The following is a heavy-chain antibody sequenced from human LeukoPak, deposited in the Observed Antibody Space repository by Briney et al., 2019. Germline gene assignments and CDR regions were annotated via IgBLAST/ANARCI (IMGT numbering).Heavy chain of an antibody. CDR1: GYAFTGYY. D-gene: IGHD6-19*01. J-gene: IGHJ4*02. CDR3: ARGSGWSSSFDY. Sequence: ASVKVSCKASGYAFTGYYMHWVRQAPGQGLEWMGWINPNSGGTNYAQKFQGRVTMTRDTSISTAYMELSRLRSDDTAVYYCARGSGWSSSFDYWGQGTLVTVSS. CDR2: INPNSGGT. V-gene: IGHV1-2*02.